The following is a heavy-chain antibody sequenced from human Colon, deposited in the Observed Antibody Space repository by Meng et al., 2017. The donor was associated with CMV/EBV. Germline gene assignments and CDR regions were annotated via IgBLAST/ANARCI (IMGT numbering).Heavy chain of an antibody. J-gene: IGHJ4*02. CDR3: AKIRKGGYCTGGNCFDN. V-gene: IGHV3-23*01. Sequence: GGSLRLSCAASGFAFSDYAMTWVRQAPGKGLEWVSFISDSGYTNYGDPVKGRFTISRDNSKNTVFLQMNSLRVDDTGIYYCAKIRKGGYCTGGNCFDNWGQGTQVTVSS. CDR2: ISDSGYT. CDR1: GFAFSDYA. D-gene: IGHD2-8*02.